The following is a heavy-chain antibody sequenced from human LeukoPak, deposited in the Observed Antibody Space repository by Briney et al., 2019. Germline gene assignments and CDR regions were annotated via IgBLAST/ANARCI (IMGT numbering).Heavy chain of an antibody. CDR3: SRERYYGSRRASGMDV. Sequence: PGGSLRLSCAASGNYWMHWVRQVPGKGLVWVSHINSDGSWTSYADSVKGRFTISKDNAKNTVFLQMNNLRAEDTAVYFCSRERYYGSRRASGMDVWGQGTTVTVSS. V-gene: IGHV3-74*01. CDR1: GNYW. J-gene: IGHJ6*02. CDR2: INSDGSWT. D-gene: IGHD3-10*01.